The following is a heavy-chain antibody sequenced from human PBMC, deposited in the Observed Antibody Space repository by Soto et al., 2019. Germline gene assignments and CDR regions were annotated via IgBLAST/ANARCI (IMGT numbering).Heavy chain of an antibody. J-gene: IGHJ4*02. V-gene: IGHV3-30-3*01. CDR1: GFTLSTYA. Sequence: QVQVVESGGGVVQPGRSLRLSCAASGFTLSTYAMHWVRQAPGKGLEWLAVISYDGSRTHYAGSMEGRFTISRDTSKNTLYLQMNSMRPEDTAVYFCGRDQNSGYYRTADYWGPGTLVTVSS. D-gene: IGHD3-22*01. CDR3: GRDQNSGYYRTADY. CDR2: ISYDGSRT.